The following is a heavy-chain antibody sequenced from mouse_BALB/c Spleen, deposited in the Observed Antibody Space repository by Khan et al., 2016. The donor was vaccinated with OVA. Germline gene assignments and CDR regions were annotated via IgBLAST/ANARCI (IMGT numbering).Heavy chain of an antibody. CDR2: ISTGGHYT. J-gene: IGHJ3*01. CDR1: GFTFSTYG. D-gene: IGHD1-1*01. Sequence: EVQVVESGGDLVEPGGSLKLSCVASGFTFSTYGMSWVRQTPDQRLEWVATISTGGHYTYYPDSVRGRFTISRDNAKNTLYLQMTSLKSEDTAMVYCARLAYYYGSEGFAYWGQGTLVTVSA. CDR3: ARLAYYYGSEGFAY. V-gene: IGHV5-6*01.